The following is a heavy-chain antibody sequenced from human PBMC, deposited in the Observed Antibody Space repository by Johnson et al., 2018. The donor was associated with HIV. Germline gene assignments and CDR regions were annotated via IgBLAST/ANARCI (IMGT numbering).Heavy chain of an antibody. D-gene: IGHD6-6*01. Sequence: VQLVESGGGLVHPGGSLRLSCAASGFTVRSSYMSWVRQAPGKGLEWVAFIRYDGSDKYYADSVKGRVTISRDNSKNTLYLQMNSLRAEDTAVYYCASPWGRYSISSLDSFDIWGQGTMVTVSS. J-gene: IGHJ3*02. CDR3: ASPWGRYSISSLDSFDI. V-gene: IGHV3-30*02. CDR2: IRYDGSDK. CDR1: GFTVRSSY.